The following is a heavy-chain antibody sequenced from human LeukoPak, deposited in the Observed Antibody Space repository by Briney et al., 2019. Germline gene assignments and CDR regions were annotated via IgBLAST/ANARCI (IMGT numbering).Heavy chain of an antibody. J-gene: IGHJ5*02. Sequence: PSETLSLTCTVSGDSMSSSPYYWGWIRQSPGKGLEWIGSIYSSGSTYYSPSLRSRVTISVDTSKNQFSLKLSSVTAADTAVYYCAYVWGSYRVKGFDPWGQGTLVTVSS. V-gene: IGHV4-39*07. D-gene: IGHD3-16*02. CDR1: GDSMSSSPYY. CDR2: IYSSGST. CDR3: AYVWGSYRVKGFDP.